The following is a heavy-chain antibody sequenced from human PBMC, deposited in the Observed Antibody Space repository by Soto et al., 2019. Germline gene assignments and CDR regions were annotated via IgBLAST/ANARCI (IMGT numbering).Heavy chain of an antibody. Sequence: ASVKVSCEASGYTFPSYYMHWVRQAPGKGLEWMGCINAEDGETIYAQKLQGRVTMTTDTSTSTAYMELSSLRSDDTAVYYCARSLHGYCSGGSCGAFDIWGQGTMVTVSS. J-gene: IGHJ3*02. CDR3: ARSLHGYCSGGSCGAFDI. CDR2: INAEDGET. CDR1: GYTFPSYY. V-gene: IGHV1-18*04. D-gene: IGHD2-15*01.